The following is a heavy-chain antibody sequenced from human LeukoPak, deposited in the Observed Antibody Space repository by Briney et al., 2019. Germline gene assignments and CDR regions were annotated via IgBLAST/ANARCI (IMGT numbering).Heavy chain of an antibody. CDR2: IYYSGST. CDR3: ANSGYSYGYDY. CDR1: GGSISSSSYY. D-gene: IGHD5-18*01. V-gene: IGHV4-39*07. J-gene: IGHJ4*02. Sequence: SETLSLTCTVSGGSISSSSYYWGWIRQPPGKGLEWIGSIYYSGSTYYNPSLKSRVTISVDTSKNQFSLKLSSVTAADTAVYYCANSGYSYGYDYWGQGTLVTVSS.